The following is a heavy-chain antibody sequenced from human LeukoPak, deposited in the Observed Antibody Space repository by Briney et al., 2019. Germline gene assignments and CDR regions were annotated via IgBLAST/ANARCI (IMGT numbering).Heavy chain of an antibody. CDR1: GGSTSSYS. CDR2: IYDSGST. Sequence: SETLSLTRTVSGGSTSSYSWSWVRQPPRKGLEWTGNIYDSGSTNYNPSLKSRLTISVDTSKNQCSLKLSSVTAADTAVYYCARQSISGSSLSYFDYWGQGTLVNVSS. CDR3: ARQSISGSSLSYFDY. J-gene: IGHJ4*02. D-gene: IGHD3-22*01. V-gene: IGHV4-59*08.